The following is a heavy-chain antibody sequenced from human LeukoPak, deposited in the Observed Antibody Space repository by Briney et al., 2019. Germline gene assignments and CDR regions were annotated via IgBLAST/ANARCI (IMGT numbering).Heavy chain of an antibody. Sequence: PGGSLRLSCAASGFTFSSYAMSWVRQALGKGLEWVSAISGSGGSTYYADSVKGRFTISRDNSKNTLYLQMNSLRAEDTAVYYCAKVAQYYYDSSGYYSEYFQHWGQGTLVTVSS. CDR1: GFTFSSYA. J-gene: IGHJ1*01. CDR2: ISGSGGST. V-gene: IGHV3-23*01. CDR3: AKVAQYYYDSSGYYSEYFQH. D-gene: IGHD3-22*01.